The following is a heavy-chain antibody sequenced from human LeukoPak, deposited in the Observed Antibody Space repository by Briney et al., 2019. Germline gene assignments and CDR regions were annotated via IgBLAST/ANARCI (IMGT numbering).Heavy chain of an antibody. CDR1: GGSISSGDYY. J-gene: IGHJ3*02. V-gene: IGHV4-30-4*08. CDR3: ARIVGAGDAFDT. CDR2: IYYSGST. D-gene: IGHD1-26*01. Sequence: SQTLSLTCTVSGGSISSGDYYWSWIRQPPGKGLEWIGYIYYSGSTYYNPSLKSRVTISVDTSKNQFSLKLSSVTAADTAVYYCARIVGAGDAFDTWGQGTIVTVSS.